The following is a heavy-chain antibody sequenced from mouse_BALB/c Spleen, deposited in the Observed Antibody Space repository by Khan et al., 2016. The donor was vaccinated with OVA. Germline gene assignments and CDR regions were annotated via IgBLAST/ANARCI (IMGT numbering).Heavy chain of an antibody. CDR3: ARTASYWYADV. Sequence: QIQLVQSGPELKKPGETVKISCKASGYTFTNYGMNWVKQAPGKGLKWMGWINTYTGEPTYADDFKGRFVFSLETSASTAYLQISNLKKEDMTTYFCARTASYWYADVWGAGTTVTVSS. J-gene: IGHJ1*01. CDR1: GYTFTNYG. V-gene: IGHV9-1*02. CDR2: INTYTGEP.